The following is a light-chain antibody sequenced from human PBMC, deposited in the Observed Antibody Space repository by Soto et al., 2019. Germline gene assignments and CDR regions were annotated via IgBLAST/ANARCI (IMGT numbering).Light chain of an antibody. CDR1: QSVSSSY. CDR3: HQYDNSPLT. Sequence: EIVLTQSPGTVSFSPGERATLSCRASQSVSSSYLAWYQQRPGQAPRLLIYGASSRATGIPDRFSGSGSGTDFTLTISRLEPEDFAVYYCHQYDNSPLTFGGGTKVDIK. J-gene: IGKJ4*01. CDR2: GAS. V-gene: IGKV3-20*01.